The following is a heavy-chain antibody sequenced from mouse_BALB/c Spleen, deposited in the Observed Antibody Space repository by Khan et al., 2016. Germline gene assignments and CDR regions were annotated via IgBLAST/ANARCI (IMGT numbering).Heavy chain of an antibody. CDR1: GFTFSSYV. CDR2: ISTGGDI. CDR3: ARGDYDRRYYYSIDY. J-gene: IGHJ4*01. D-gene: IGHD2-4*01. V-gene: IGHV5-6-5*01. Sequence: EVQLVESGGGLVKPGGSLKLSCAASGFTFSSYVMSWVRQTPEKRLEWVASISTGGDIYYPDSVMGRFTISRDNARTCLYLQMASQRWADTAMYDCARGDYDRRYYYSIDYWGQGTSVTVSA.